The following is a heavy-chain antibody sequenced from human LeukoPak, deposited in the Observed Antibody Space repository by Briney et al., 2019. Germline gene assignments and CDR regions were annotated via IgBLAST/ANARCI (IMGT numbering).Heavy chain of an antibody. J-gene: IGHJ5*02. D-gene: IGHD6-6*01. Sequence: SETLSLTCTVSGGSISSSSYYWGWIRQPPGKGLEWIGSIYYSGSTYYNPSLKSRVTISVDTSKNQFSLKLSSVTAADTAVYYCARHTYSSSFDPWGQGTLVTVSS. CDR2: IYYSGST. CDR3: ARHTYSSSFDP. CDR1: GGSISSSSYY. V-gene: IGHV4-39*01.